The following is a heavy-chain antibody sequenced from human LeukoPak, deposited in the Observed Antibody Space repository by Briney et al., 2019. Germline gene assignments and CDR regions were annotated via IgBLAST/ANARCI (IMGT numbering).Heavy chain of an antibody. CDR1: GFSFSTYS. CDR2: IYNSGSKT. Sequence: PGGSLRLSCTASGFSFSTYSMTWVRQGPGKGLEWVSSIYNSGSKTFYADSVKGRFTISRDNSKNTLYLQMNSLTAVDTAIYYCSKDVVPDSGWDLDYWGQGTLVTVSS. J-gene: IGHJ4*02. V-gene: IGHV3-23*05. CDR3: SKDVVPDSGWDLDY. D-gene: IGHD6-19*01.